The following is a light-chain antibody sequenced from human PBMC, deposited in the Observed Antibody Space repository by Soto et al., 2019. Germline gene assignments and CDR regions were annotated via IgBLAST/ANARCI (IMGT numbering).Light chain of an antibody. CDR1: QGISSA. CDR2: DAS. CDR3: QQFNTYQFT. J-gene: IGKJ3*01. V-gene: IGKV1-13*02. Sequence: AIQLTQSPSSLTASVGDRVTITCRGSQGISSALAWYQQKPGKAPKLLIYDASSLESGVPSRFSGSGSGTDFTLTISSLQPEDFAAYYCQQFNTYQFTFGPGTKVDIK.